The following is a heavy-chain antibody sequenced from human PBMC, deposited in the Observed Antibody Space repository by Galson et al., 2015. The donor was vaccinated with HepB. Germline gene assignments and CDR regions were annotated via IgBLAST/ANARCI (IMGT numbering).Heavy chain of an antibody. CDR3: AREDKQISVQLVLGAFDI. CDR1: GFTFSNYA. V-gene: IGHV3-30-3*01. J-gene: IGHJ3*02. D-gene: IGHD5-24*01. Sequence: SLRLSCAASGFTFSNYAIHWVRQAPGKGLEWVAVISEDGSSKYYADSVKGRFTISRENSKSTLPLQMNSLKADDTAVYYCAREDKQISVQLVLGAFDIWGQGTMVTVSS. CDR2: ISEDGSSK.